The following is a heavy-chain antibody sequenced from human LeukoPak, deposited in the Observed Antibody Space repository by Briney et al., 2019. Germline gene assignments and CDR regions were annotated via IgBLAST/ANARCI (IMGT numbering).Heavy chain of an antibody. CDR3: ARLYSSSWFPFDY. Sequence: ASVKVSCKASGYTCTGYYMHWVRQAPGQGLEWMGWINPNSGGTNYAQKFQGRVTMTRDTSISTAYMELSRLRSDDTAVYYCARLYSSSWFPFDYWGQGALVTVSS. J-gene: IGHJ4*02. CDR2: INPNSGGT. D-gene: IGHD6-13*01. CDR1: GYTCTGYY. V-gene: IGHV1-2*02.